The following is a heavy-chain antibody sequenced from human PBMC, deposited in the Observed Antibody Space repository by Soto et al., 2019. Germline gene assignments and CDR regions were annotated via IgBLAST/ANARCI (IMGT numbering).Heavy chain of an antibody. CDR1: GFSFRSYG. D-gene: IGHD6-19*01. Sequence: GGSLRLSCAVSGFSFRSYGMHWVRQAPGKGLEWVAVISFDGSNKFYADSVKGRFTISRDNSKNTLYLQMNSLRAEDTAVYYCAKDRYSGWYGIFDYWGQGTLVTVSS. CDR3: AKDRYSGWYGIFDY. J-gene: IGHJ4*02. V-gene: IGHV3-30*18. CDR2: ISFDGSNK.